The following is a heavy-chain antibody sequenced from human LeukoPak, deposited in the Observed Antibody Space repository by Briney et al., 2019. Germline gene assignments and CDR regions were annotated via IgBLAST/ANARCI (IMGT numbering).Heavy chain of an antibody. D-gene: IGHD4-17*01. CDR2: ISSSGSTI. Sequence: GGSLRLSCAASGFTFSSYEMNWVRQAPGKGLEWVSYISSSGSTIYYADSVKGRFTISRDNAKNSLYLQINSLRAEDTAVYYCAGGYGPGDYWGQGTLVTVSS. J-gene: IGHJ4*02. CDR1: GFTFSSYE. V-gene: IGHV3-48*03. CDR3: AGGYGPGDY.